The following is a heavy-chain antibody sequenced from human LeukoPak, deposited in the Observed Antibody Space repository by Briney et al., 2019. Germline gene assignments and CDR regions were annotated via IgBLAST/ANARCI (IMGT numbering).Heavy chain of an antibody. CDR1: GYTFTGYY. D-gene: IGHD4-17*01. J-gene: IGHJ5*02. V-gene: IGHV1-2*02. CDR2: INPNSGGT. CDR3: ARHMTTANNWFDP. Sequence: ASVKVSCKASGYTFTGYYMHWVRQAPGQGLEWMGWINPNSGGTNYEQKLQGRVIMTRDTSISTAYMELSRLRSDDTAVYYCARHMTTANNWFDPWGQGTLVTVSS.